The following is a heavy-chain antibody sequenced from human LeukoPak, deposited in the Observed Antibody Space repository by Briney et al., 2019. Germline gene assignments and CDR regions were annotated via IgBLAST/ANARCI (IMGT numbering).Heavy chain of an antibody. CDR3: AKDATYSSGWTDY. CDR1: GFTFSSYA. CDR2: ISGSGGST. Sequence: PGGSLRLSCAASGFTFSSYAMSWVRQAPGKGLEWVSAISGSGGSTYYADSVKGRFTISRDNSKNTLYLQMNSLRVEDTALYYCAKDATYSSGWTDYWGQGTLVTVSS. V-gene: IGHV3-23*01. D-gene: IGHD6-19*01. J-gene: IGHJ4*02.